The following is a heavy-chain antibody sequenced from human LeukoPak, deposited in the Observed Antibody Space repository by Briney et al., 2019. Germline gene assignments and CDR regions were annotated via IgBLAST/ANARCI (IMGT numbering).Heavy chain of an antibody. Sequence: GGSLRLSCAASGFTFSSYAMSRVRQAPGKGLEWVSAISGSGGSTYYADSVKGRFTISRDNSKNTLYLQMNSLRAEDMAVYYCAKDGSHGSGSSHWGQGTLVTVSS. CDR2: ISGSGGST. V-gene: IGHV3-23*01. J-gene: IGHJ4*02. D-gene: IGHD3-10*01. CDR1: GFTFSSYA. CDR3: AKDGSHGSGSSH.